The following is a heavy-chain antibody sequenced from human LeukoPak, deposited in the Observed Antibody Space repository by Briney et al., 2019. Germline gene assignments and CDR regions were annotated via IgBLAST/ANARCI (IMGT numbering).Heavy chain of an antibody. CDR1: GGSFSGYY. V-gene: IGHV4-34*01. D-gene: IGHD3-10*01. CDR2: INHSGST. J-gene: IGHJ4*02. Sequence: PSETLSLTCAVYGGSFSGYYWSWVRQPPGKGLEWIGEINHSGSTNYNPSLKSRVTISVDTSKNQFSLKLSSVTAADTAVYYCARRVYYGSGSWEPFDYWGQGTLVTVS. CDR3: ARRVYYGSGSWEPFDY.